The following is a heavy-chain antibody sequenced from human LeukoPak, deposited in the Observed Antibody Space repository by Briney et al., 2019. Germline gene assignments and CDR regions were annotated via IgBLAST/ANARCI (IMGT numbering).Heavy chain of an antibody. J-gene: IGHJ4*02. V-gene: IGHV3-23*01. CDR2: ISGSGGST. Sequence: PGGSLRLSCAASGFTFSSYAMSWVRQAPGKGREWVSTISGSGGSTYYADSVKGRFTISRDNSKNTLYLQMNSLRAEDTAVYYCAKASRGFPLDPKGYWGQGTLVTVSS. CDR1: GFTFSSYA. D-gene: IGHD3-10*01. CDR3: AKASRGFPLDPKGY.